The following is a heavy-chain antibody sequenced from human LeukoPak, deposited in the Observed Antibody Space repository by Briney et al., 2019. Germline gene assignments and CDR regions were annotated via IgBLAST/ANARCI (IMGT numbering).Heavy chain of an antibody. Sequence: GGSLRLSCAASGFTFSSYGMHWVRQAPGKGLEWVAVISYDGSNKYYADSVKGRFTISRDNSKNTLYPQMNSLRAEDTAVYYCAKSFPAAGTFGDYWGQGTLVTVSS. J-gene: IGHJ4*02. D-gene: IGHD6-13*01. CDR3: AKSFPAAGTFGDY. CDR2: ISYDGSNK. CDR1: GFTFSSYG. V-gene: IGHV3-30*18.